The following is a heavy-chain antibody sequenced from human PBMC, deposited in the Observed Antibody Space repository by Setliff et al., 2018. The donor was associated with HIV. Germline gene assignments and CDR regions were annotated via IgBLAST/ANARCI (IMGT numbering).Heavy chain of an antibody. J-gene: IGHJ4*02. CDR3: ARESACSSTSCPKVLDH. Sequence: SVKVSCKASGGTFGIYGISWVRQAPGQGLEWMGGTIPMFGTANYAQKFQGRVTITTDESTNTGYMELSSLRSEDTAVYYCARESACSSTSCPKVLDHWGQGTLVTVSS. CDR1: GGTFGIYG. D-gene: IGHD2-2*01. CDR2: TIPMFGTA. V-gene: IGHV1-69*05.